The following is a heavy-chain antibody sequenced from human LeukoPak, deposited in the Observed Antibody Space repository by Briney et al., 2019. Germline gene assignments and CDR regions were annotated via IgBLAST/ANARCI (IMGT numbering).Heavy chain of an antibody. CDR3: ARQSTYYDFWSGYYKALDAFDI. Sequence: GESLKISCKGSGYSFTSYWIGWVRQMPGKGLEWMGIIYPGDSDTRYSPSFQGQVTISADKSISTAYLQWSSLKASDTAMYYCARQSTYYDFWSGYYKALDAFDIWGQGTMVTVSS. CDR2: IYPGDSDT. D-gene: IGHD3-3*01. J-gene: IGHJ3*02. CDR1: GYSFTSYW. V-gene: IGHV5-51*01.